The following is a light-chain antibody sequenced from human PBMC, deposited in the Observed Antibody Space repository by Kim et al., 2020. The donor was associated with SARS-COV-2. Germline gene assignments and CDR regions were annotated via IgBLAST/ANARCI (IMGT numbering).Light chain of an antibody. CDR1: SGHSSYA. V-gene: IGLV4-69*01. Sequence: SVKLPCTLSSGHSSYAIAWHQQQPEKGPRYLMKLNSDGSHSKGDGIPDRFSGSSSGAERYLTISSLQSEDEADYYCQTWGTGMNWVFGGGTKLTVL. CDR3: QTWGTGMNWV. J-gene: IGLJ3*02. CDR2: LNSDGSH.